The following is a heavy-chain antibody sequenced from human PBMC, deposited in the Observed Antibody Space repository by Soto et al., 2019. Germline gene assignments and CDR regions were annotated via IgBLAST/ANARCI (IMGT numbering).Heavy chain of an antibody. CDR3: ARHAMWRYDFWSGAYSFDY. Sequence: PSETLSLTCTVSGGSISSSSYYWGWIRQPPGKGLEWIGSIYYSGSTYYNPSLKSRVTISVDTSKNQFSLKLSSVTAADTAVYYCARHAMWRYDFWSGAYSFDYWGQGTLVTVSS. CDR1: GGSISSSSYY. J-gene: IGHJ4*02. CDR2: IYYSGST. D-gene: IGHD3-3*01. V-gene: IGHV4-39*01.